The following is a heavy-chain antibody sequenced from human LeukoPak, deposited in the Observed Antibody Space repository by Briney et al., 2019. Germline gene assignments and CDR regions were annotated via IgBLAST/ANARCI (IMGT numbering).Heavy chain of an antibody. CDR2: IIPILGIA. D-gene: IGHD2-2*01. CDR3: ARGAYQLLFGLYYYYYMDV. J-gene: IGHJ6*03. V-gene: IGHV1-69*04. Sequence: GASVKVSCKASGGTFSSYAISWVRQAPGQGLEWMGRIIPILGIANYAQKFQGRVTITADKSTSTAYMELSSLRSEDTAVYYCARGAYQLLFGLYYYYYMDVWGKGTTVTVSS. CDR1: GGTFSSYA.